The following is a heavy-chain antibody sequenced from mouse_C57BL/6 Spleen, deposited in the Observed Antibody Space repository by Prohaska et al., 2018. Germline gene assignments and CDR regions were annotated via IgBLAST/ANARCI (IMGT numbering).Heavy chain of an antibody. CDR1: GFTFSDAW. CDR3: TRGNWDVFAY. V-gene: IGHV6-6*01. CDR2: IRNKANNHAT. J-gene: IGHJ3*01. D-gene: IGHD4-1*02. Sequence: ASGFTFSDAWMDWVRQSPEKGLEWVAEIRNKANNHATYYAESVKGRFTISRDDSKSSVYLQMNSLRAEDTGIYYCTRGNWDVFAYWGQGTLVTVSA.